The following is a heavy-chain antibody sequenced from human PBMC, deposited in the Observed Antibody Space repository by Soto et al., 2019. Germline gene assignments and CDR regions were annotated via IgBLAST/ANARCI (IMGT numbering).Heavy chain of an antibody. CDR2: VYHSGTT. Sequence: PSETLSLTCSVSGVSITGSYWSWIRQPPGKTLEWIGYVYHSGTTTYNPSLKSRGSISVGTSKNQFSLRLTSVIAADTAVYYRDRDLHHGAWSLAGCDHWGQGILVTVSS. CDR1: GVSITGSY. J-gene: IGHJ4*02. V-gene: IGHV4-59*01. CDR3: DRDLHHGAWSLAGCDH. D-gene: IGHD3-3*01.